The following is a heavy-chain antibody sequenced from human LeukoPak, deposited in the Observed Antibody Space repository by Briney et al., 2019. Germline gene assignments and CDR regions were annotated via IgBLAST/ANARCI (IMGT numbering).Heavy chain of an antibody. D-gene: IGHD6-13*01. Sequence: ASVKVSCKASGYTFTSYGISWVRQAPGQGLEWMGWISAYNGNTNYAQKLQGRVTVTTDTSTSTAYMELRSLRSDDTAVYYCARDPRAIAAAGDNWFDPWGQGTLVTVSS. J-gene: IGHJ5*02. CDR2: ISAYNGNT. CDR3: ARDPRAIAAAGDNWFDP. V-gene: IGHV1-18*01. CDR1: GYTFTSYG.